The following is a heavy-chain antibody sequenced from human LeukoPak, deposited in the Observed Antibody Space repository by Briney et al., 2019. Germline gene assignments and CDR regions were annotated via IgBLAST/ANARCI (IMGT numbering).Heavy chain of an antibody. V-gene: IGHV1-8*03. CDR2: MNPNSGNT. J-gene: IGHJ4*02. D-gene: IGHD1-1*01. CDR3: AGNPPETGTFDY. Sequence: ASVKVSCKASGYTFTSYDINWVRQATGQGLEWMGWMNPNSGNTGYAQKFQGRVTITRDTSISTAHLELSSLTSQDTAVYYCAGNPPETGTFDYWGQGTLVTVSS. CDR1: GYTFTSYD.